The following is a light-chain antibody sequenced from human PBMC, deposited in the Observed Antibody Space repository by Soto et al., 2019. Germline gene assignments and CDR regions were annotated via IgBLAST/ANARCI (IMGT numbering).Light chain of an antibody. CDR2: DAS. J-gene: IGKJ2*01. CDR1: HHISNY. CDR3: QQYDDLPYT. V-gene: IGKV1-33*01. Sequence: DIQMTQSPSSLSASVGDRVTITCQASHHISNYLSWFQQKPGKAPNLLIYDASNLEAGVPSRFSGGGSGTEVTFTISSLQPEDVGTYFCQQYDDLPYTFGQGTKLEIK.